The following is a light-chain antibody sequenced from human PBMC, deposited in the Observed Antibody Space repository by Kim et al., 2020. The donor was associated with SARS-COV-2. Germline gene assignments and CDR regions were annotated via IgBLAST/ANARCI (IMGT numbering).Light chain of an antibody. V-gene: IGKV3-20*01. Sequence: PGEWAPLSRRARHSVTSDYLAWYRQTPGQAPKHLIHGAITRASGSPDRCSGSGSGTDFTLTIIGLEPEDAAVYYCHQYGSSPPWTFGQGTKVDIK. CDR2: GAI. J-gene: IGKJ1*01. CDR3: HQYGSSPPWT. CDR1: HSVTSDY.